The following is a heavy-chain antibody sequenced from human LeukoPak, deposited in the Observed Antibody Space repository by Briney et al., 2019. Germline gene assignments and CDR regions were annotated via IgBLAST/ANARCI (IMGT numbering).Heavy chain of an antibody. CDR1: GFTFNNYV. CDR2: ISYDANNK. CDR3: ARSGGEAWFDP. Sequence: GKSLRLSCAASGFTFNNYVMHWVRQAPGKGLEWVAVISYDANNKYYADSVKGRFTISRDNSKNTLYLQMNSLRTEDTAVYYCARSGGEAWFDPWGQGTLVTVSS. D-gene: IGHD3-10*01. J-gene: IGHJ5*02. V-gene: IGHV3-30-3*01.